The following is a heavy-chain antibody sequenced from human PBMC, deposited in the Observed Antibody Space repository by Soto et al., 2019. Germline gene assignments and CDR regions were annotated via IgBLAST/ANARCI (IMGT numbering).Heavy chain of an antibody. D-gene: IGHD3-16*01. Sequence: PGGSLRLSCAASGFTFGNYYMDWVRQAPRKGLEWVGRTRNKANSYTTEYAASVKGRFTISRDDSKNSVHLQMNDLKTEDTAVYYCARGYDPWDAFALWGQGTLVTVSS. J-gene: IGHJ3*01. CDR1: GFTFGNYY. CDR3: ARGYDPWDAFAL. V-gene: IGHV3-72*01. CDR2: TRNKANSYTT.